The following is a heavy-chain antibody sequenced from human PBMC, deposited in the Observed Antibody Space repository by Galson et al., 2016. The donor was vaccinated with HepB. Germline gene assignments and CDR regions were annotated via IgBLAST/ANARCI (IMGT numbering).Heavy chain of an antibody. CDR3: AREIGVRGKYSQYNYYGMDG. J-gene: IGHJ6*02. V-gene: IGHV3-7*03. Sequence: SLRLSCAASGFNFYTYWMSWVRQAPGKGLEWVANIKQDGSEKHYVDSVKGRFTISRDNAKNSLCLQMNSLRAEDTAVYYCAREIGVRGKYSQYNYYGMDGWGQGTTVTVSS. D-gene: IGHD2/OR15-2a*01. CDR1: GFNFYTYW. CDR2: IKQDGSEK.